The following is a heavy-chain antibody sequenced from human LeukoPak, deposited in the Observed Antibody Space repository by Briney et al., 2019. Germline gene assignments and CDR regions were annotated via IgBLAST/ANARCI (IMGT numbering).Heavy chain of an antibody. V-gene: IGHV1-69*04. D-gene: IGHD3-22*01. CDR1: GGTFSSYA. Sequence: ASVKVSCKASGGTFSSYATSWVRQAPGQGLEWMGRIIPILGIANYAQKFQGRVTITADKSTSTAYMELSSLRSEDTAVYYCARAIYYYDSSGYPRDYWGQGTLVTVSS. CDR3: ARAIYYYDSSGYPRDY. J-gene: IGHJ4*02. CDR2: IIPILGIA.